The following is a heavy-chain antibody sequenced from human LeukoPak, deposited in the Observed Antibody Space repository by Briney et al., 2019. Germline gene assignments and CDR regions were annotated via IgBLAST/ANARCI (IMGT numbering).Heavy chain of an antibody. CDR3: ATDYNTKARFNY. J-gene: IGHJ4*02. D-gene: IGHD1-14*01. V-gene: IGHV3-21*01. CDR2: IGSSSINI. Sequence: GGSLTLSCAASGFTFSSYTLNWVRQAPGKGLEWVSSIGSSSINIYYADSVKGRFTISRDNARNSLYLHMNSLRAEDTAVYYCATDYNTKARFNYWGQGTLVTVSS. CDR1: GFTFSSYT.